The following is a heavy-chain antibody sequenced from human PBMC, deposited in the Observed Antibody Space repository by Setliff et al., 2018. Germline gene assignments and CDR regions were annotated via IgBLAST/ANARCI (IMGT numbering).Heavy chain of an antibody. CDR3: ARGRAGHSGH. Sequence: PSETLSLTCAVYSGSFSGYYWSWIRQPPGKGLEWIGEINHSGSTNYNPSLKSRVTISVDKSKNHFSLKLTSVTAADTAVYYCARGRAGHSGHRGQGTLVTVSS. V-gene: IGHV4-34*01. CDR1: SGSFSGYY. J-gene: IGHJ4*02. CDR2: INHSGST. D-gene: IGHD6-19*01.